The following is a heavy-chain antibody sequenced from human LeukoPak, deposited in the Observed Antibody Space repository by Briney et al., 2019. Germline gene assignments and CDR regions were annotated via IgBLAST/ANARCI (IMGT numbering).Heavy chain of an antibody. D-gene: IGHD3-10*01. V-gene: IGHV6-1*01. CDR3: ARTVHSFYFDY. CDR2: TYYRSKWYN. Sequence: SQTLSLTCAISGDSVSSDSAAWNWNRQSPSRGLEWLGRTYYRSKWYNDYAVSVKSRRTINPDTSKNQFSLQLNSVTPEDTAVYYCARTVHSFYFDYWGEGTPVTVSS. CDR1: GDSVSSDSAA. J-gene: IGHJ4*01.